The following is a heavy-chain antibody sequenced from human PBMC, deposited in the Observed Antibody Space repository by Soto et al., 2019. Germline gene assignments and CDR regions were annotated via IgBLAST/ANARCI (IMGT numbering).Heavy chain of an antibody. V-gene: IGHV3-30*18. CDR2: ISYDGSNK. CDR1: GFTFSSYG. Sequence: PGGSLRLSCAASGFTFSSYGMHWVRQAPGKGLEWVAVISYDGSNKYYADSVKGRFTISRDNSKNTLYLQMNSLRAEDTAVYYCAKDAVAWDAFDIWGQGTMVTVSS. CDR3: AKDAVAWDAFDI. J-gene: IGHJ3*02.